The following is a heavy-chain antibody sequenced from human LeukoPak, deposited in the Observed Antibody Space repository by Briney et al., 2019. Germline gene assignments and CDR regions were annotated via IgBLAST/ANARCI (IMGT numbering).Heavy chain of an antibody. J-gene: IGHJ4*02. CDR1: GFTFSDYD. V-gene: IGHV3-21*01. D-gene: IGHD3-16*01. CDR2: ISYLSSHV. CDR3: GRAFPPLRTSSAGDL. Sequence: GGSLRLSCSASGFTFSDYDMNWVRQAPGKGLEWVSSISYLSSHVYYGDSVKGRFSISSDNAKNSLYLQMNSLGAEATAIYYCGRAFPPLRTSSAGDLWGQGILVTVSS.